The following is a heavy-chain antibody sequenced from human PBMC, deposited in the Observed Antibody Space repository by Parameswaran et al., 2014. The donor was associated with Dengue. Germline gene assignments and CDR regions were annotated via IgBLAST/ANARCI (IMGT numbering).Heavy chain of an antibody. CDR3: AREGYSYGYGY. Sequence: WIRQPPGKGLEWMGIIYPGDSDTRYSPSFQGQVTISADKSISTAYLQWSSLKASDTAMYYCAREGYSYGYGYWGQGTLVTVST. D-gene: IGHD5-18*01. J-gene: IGHJ4*02. CDR2: IYPGDSDT. V-gene: IGHV5-51*01.